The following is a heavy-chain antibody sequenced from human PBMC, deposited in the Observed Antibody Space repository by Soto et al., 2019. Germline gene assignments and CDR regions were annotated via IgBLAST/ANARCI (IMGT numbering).Heavy chain of an antibody. D-gene: IGHD2-2*01. CDR1: GYTFASHG. Sequence: QVQLAQPGAEVKKPGASVKVSCTASGYTFASHGLSWVRQGPGQGLEWMGWISPKNGNTKSAQKFPGRLTMTIDTSTSTVFMELRSLTSDDTAVYYCARVSSSIVVVPDYGMDVWGQGTTVTVSS. V-gene: IGHV1-18*04. CDR2: ISPKNGNT. J-gene: IGHJ6*02. CDR3: ARVSSSIVVVPDYGMDV.